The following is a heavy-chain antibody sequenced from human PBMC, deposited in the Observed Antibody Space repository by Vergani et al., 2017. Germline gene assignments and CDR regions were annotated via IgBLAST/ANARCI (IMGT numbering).Heavy chain of an antibody. CDR2: ISKDGTHD. J-gene: IGHJ2*01. V-gene: IGHV3-30*03. Sequence: VQLVESGGGLVHPGGSLTLTCSASGFGFKNFAMHWVRQAPGKGLEWVATISKDGTHDYYEPSVRGRFAVSRDNFKNTMYLQMDRLTTDDTAVYFCARDCPGGGGDCSAGWYFDLWGRGTLVTVSS. D-gene: IGHD2-21*02. CDR1: GFGFKNFA. CDR3: ARDCPGGGGDCSAGWYFDL.